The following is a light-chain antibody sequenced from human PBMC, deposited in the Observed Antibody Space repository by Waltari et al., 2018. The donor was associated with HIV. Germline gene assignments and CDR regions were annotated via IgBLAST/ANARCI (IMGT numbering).Light chain of an antibody. CDR2: DVS. Sequence: QSALTDPASVSGAPGQSLTISCAGTASDIGDYNYVSWYQQHPGKAPKLVIYDVSHRPSGISTRFSGSKSGTTASLTISGLQAEDEAVYYCSSYTRSTRTTAWLFGGGTRLTVL. CDR1: ASDIGDYNY. V-gene: IGLV2-14*03. J-gene: IGLJ2*01. CDR3: SSYTRSTRTTAWL.